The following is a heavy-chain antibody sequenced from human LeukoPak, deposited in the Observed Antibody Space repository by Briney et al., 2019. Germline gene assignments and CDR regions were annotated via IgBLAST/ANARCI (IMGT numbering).Heavy chain of an antibody. D-gene: IGHD6-13*01. CDR1: GFTFSSYA. J-gene: IGHJ4*02. Sequence: GGSLRLSCAASGFTFSSYAMHWVRQAPGKGLEWVAVISYDGSNKYYADSVKGRFTISRDNSKNTLYLQMNSLRAEDTAVYYCARLHSSTWYYFEYWGQGTLVTVSS. CDR3: ARLHSSTWYYFEY. CDR2: ISYDGSNK. V-gene: IGHV3-30*14.